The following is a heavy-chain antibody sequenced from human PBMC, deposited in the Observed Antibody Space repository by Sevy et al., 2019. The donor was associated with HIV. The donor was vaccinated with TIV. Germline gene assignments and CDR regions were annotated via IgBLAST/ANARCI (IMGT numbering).Heavy chain of an antibody. Sequence: ASVKVSCKASGYTFTGYYMHWVRQAPGQGLEWMGWINPNSGGTNYAQKFQGRVTMTRDTSISTAYIELRRLRPDDTAVYYCARGRTDGYSGYGYWGQGTLVTVSS. CDR1: GYTFTGYY. J-gene: IGHJ4*02. CDR2: INPNSGGT. CDR3: ARGRTDGYSGYGY. D-gene: IGHD5-12*01. V-gene: IGHV1-2*02.